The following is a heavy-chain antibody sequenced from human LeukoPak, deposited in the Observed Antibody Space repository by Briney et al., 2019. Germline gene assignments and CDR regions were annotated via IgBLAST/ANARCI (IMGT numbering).Heavy chain of an antibody. J-gene: IGHJ6*03. CDR3: ARDSAWGGAAAGAGDYYYMDV. D-gene: IGHD6-13*01. CDR1: GFTVSSNS. Sequence: GGSLRLSCTVSGFTVSSNSMSWVRQAPGKGLEWVSFIYSGTIHYSDSVKGRFTISRDNSKNTLYLQMNSLRAEDTAVYYCARDSAWGGAAAGAGDYYYMDVWGKGTTVTVSS. V-gene: IGHV3-53*01. CDR2: IYSGTI.